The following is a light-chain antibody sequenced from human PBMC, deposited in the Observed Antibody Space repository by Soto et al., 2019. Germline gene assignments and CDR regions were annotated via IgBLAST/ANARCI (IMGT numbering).Light chain of an antibody. CDR3: QQSYSTTWT. J-gene: IGKJ1*01. Sequence: DIQITQSPSSLSASVGDRVTITCRASQSISSYLNWYPQKPGKAPKLLIYAASSLQSGVPSRFSGSGAGTDCTRTISSLQPEDVETDYCQQSYSTTWTFGQGTKVDIK. CDR2: AAS. V-gene: IGKV1-39*01. CDR1: QSISSY.